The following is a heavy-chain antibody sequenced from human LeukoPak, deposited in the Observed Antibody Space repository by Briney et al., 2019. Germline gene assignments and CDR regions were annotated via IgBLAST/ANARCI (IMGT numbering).Heavy chain of an antibody. CDR2: IYAGDSDT. CDR3: ARTYYYDSSGYNWDAFDI. D-gene: IGHD3-22*01. J-gene: IGHJ3*02. CDR1: GYSFPTYW. Sequence: GESLKISCKGSGYSFPTYWIAWVRQMPGKGLEWMGTIYAGDSDTRYSPSFQGQVTISADKSISTAYLQWSSLKASDTAMYYCARTYYYDSSGYNWDAFDIWGQGTMVTVSS. V-gene: IGHV5-51*01.